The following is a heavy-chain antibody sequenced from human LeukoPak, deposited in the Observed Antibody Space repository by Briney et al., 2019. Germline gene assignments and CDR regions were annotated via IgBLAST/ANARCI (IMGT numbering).Heavy chain of an antibody. CDR1: GFTFSSYA. Sequence: GGSLRLSCAASGFTFSSYAMHWVRQAPGKGLEWVAVISYDGSNKYYADSVKGRFTISRDNSKNTLYLQMNSLRAEDTAVYYCAKYSSGWYPDYWGQGTLVTVSS. CDR2: ISYDGSNK. V-gene: IGHV3-30*04. J-gene: IGHJ4*02. CDR3: AKYSSGWYPDY. D-gene: IGHD6-19*01.